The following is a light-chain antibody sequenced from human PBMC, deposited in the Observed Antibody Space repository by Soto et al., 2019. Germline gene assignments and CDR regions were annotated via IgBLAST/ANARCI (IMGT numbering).Light chain of an antibody. CDR2: GAS. V-gene: IGKV3-15*01. J-gene: IGKJ1*01. CDR1: QSVSSN. CDR3: QQYNNWWT. Sequence: IVLTQSPGTLSLSPGERATLSCRASQSVSSNLAWYQQKPGQAPRLLIYGASTRATGISARFSGSGSGTEFTLTISSLQSEDFGVYYCQQYNNWWTFGQGTKVDIK.